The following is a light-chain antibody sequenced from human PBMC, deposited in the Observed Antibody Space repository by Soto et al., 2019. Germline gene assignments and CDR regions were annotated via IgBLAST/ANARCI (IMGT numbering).Light chain of an antibody. CDR1: SSNIGSNT. J-gene: IGLJ2*01. CDR2: SDY. Sequence: QSVLTQPPSASGTPGQRVTISCSGSSSNIGSNTVNWYQQLPGTAPKLLIYSDYQRPSGVPDRFSGSRSGTSASLAISGLQSEEEADYYCAAWDDSLNGQVFGGGTKLTVL. V-gene: IGLV1-44*01. CDR3: AAWDDSLNGQV.